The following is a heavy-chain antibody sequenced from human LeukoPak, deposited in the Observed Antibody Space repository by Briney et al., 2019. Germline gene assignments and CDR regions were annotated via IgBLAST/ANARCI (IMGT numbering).Heavy chain of an antibody. J-gene: IGHJ3*02. Sequence: GGSLRLSCVGSGFTFSEYSMNWVRQAPGKGLEWVSYISSSSSTIYYADSVKGRFTISRDNAKNSLYLQMNSLRAEDTAVYYCAREKNSSGWYDDAFDIWGQGTMVTVSS. D-gene: IGHD6-19*01. CDR1: GFTFSEYS. CDR3: AREKNSSGWYDDAFDI. V-gene: IGHV3-48*01. CDR2: ISSSSSTI.